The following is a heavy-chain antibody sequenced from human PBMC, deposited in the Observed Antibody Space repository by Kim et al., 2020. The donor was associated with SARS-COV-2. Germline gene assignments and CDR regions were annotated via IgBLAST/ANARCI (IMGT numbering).Heavy chain of an antibody. CDR1: GDSVSSNSAA. D-gene: IGHD2-21*02. Sequence: SQTLSLTCAISGDSVSSNSAAWNWIRQSPSRGLEWLGRTYYRSKWYNDYAVSVKSRITINPDTSKNQFSLQLNSVTPEDTAVYYCAKAYCGGDCYWGGYYYYYGMDVWGQGTTVTVSS. CDR2: TYYRSKWYN. V-gene: IGHV6-1*01. CDR3: AKAYCGGDCYWGGYYYYYGMDV. J-gene: IGHJ6*02.